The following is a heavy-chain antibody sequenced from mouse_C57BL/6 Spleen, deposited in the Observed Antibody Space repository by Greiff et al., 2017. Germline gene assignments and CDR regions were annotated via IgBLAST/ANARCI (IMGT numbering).Heavy chain of an antibody. D-gene: IGHD1-1*01. CDR3: ARSNYGSSPYYFDY. CDR1: GYTFTDYY. J-gene: IGHJ2*01. V-gene: IGHV1-75*01. Sequence: QVQLKESGPELVKPGASVKISCKASGYTFTDYYINWVKQRPGQGLEWIGWIFPGSGSTYYNEKFKGKATLTVDKSSSTAYMLLSSLTSEDSAVYFCARSNYGSSPYYFDYWGQGTTLTVSS. CDR2: IFPGSGST.